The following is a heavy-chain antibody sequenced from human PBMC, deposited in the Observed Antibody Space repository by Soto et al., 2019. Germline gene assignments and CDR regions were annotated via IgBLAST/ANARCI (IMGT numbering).Heavy chain of an antibody. Sequence: PSETLSLTCTVSGGSISSYYWSWIRQPPGKGLEWIGYIYYSGSTNYNPSLKSRVTISRDNSRNTQYLQMSSLRADDTAVYYCVKGEFYYDSSAYYPFDSWGQGTLVTVSS. CDR2: IYYSGST. J-gene: IGHJ4*02. D-gene: IGHD3-22*01. CDR3: VKGEFYYDSSAYYPFDS. CDR1: GGSISSYY. V-gene: IGHV4-59*01.